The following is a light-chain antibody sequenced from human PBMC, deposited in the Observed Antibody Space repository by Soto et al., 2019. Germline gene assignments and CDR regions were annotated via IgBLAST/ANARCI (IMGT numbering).Light chain of an antibody. J-gene: IGLJ2*01. V-gene: IGLV2-14*01. Sequence: QSALTQPASLSGSPGQSITISCTGTSSDIGAYDYVSWFQQHPGKAPKLMISEVNNRPSGVSNRFSASKSGNTASLTISGLQAEDEADYYCSSYTSSSSVVFGGGTKLTVL. CDR2: EVN. CDR3: SSYTSSSSVV. CDR1: SSDIGAYDY.